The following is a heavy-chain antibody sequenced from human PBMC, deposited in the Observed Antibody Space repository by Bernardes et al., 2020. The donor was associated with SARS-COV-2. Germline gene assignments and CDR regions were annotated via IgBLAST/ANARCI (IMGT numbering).Heavy chain of an antibody. CDR2: LSGSGGST. CDR3: AKVGGSGYSSGYYYDYGLDV. D-gene: IGHD5-18*01. V-gene: IGHV3-23*01. Sequence: GGSLRLSCAASGFTFGTYAMNWVRQAPGKGLEWVSALSGSGGSTYYAASVKGRFTISRDNSKNTLYLQMNSLRAEDTAVYYCAKVGGSGYSSGYYYDYGLDVWGQGTTVTVSS. CDR1: GFTFGTYA. J-gene: IGHJ6*02.